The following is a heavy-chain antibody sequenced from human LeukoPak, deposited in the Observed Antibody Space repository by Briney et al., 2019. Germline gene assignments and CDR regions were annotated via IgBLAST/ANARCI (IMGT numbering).Heavy chain of an antibody. V-gene: IGHV4-59*01. D-gene: IGHD4-23*01. CDR3: ARDIYGGFDY. CDR2: IYYSGST. J-gene: IGHJ4*02. CDR1: GCSISSYY. Sequence: SETLSLTCTVSGCSISSYYWSWIRQPPGKGLEWIGYIYYSGSTNYNPSLKSRVTISVDTSKNQFSLKLSSVTAADTAVYYCARDIYGGFDYWGQGTLVTVSS.